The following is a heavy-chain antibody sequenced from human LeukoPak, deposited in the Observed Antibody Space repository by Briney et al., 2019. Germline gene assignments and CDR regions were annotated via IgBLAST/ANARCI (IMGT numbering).Heavy chain of an antibody. Sequence: GGSLRLSCAASGFTFSSYAMTWVRQAPGKGLEWVSNISGGGGGTYYADSVQGRLTISRDNSKNTLYLQMNSLSAEDAAVYYCARGSPIFDYWGQGTLVAVSS. J-gene: IGHJ4*02. CDR2: ISGGGGGT. CDR3: ARGSPIFDY. V-gene: IGHV3-23*01. CDR1: GFTFSSYA. D-gene: IGHD1-26*01.